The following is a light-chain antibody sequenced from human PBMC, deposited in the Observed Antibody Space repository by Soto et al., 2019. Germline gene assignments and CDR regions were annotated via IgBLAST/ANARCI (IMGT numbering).Light chain of an antibody. CDR3: QSYDRSNVV. CDR1: SGSIASKY. CDR2: EDH. V-gene: IGLV6-57*03. J-gene: IGLJ2*01. Sequence: NFMLTQPHSVSGSPGKTVTISCTRSSGSIASKYGQWYQQRPGSAPTTVIYEDHQRPSGVPYRFVGSIDSSSNSASLTVSGLKTDYEADYYCQSYDRSNVVFRGGTKLTVL.